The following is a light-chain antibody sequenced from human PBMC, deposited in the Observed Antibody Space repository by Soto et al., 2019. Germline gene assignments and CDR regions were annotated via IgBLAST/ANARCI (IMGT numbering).Light chain of an antibody. CDR2: DGS. V-gene: IGKV1-13*02. CDR3: QHFQRDPFT. CDR1: QGVSSA. J-gene: IGKJ5*01. Sequence: AIQLTQSPSSLSASVGDRVTITCRASQGVSSALAWYQQKPGKPPKVLIYDGSSLQSGVPLRFRGSGSGTEFTLPITGLQHEDFVPYYCQHFQRDPFTYGQGTRLEIK.